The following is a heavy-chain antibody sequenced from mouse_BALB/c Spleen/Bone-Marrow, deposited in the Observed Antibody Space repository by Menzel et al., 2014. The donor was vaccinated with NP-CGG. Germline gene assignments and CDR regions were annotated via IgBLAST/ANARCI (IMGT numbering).Heavy chain of an antibody. CDR3: ARGDYGNWNYAMDY. V-gene: IGHV1-67*01. CDR1: GYTFTDYA. D-gene: IGHD2-1*01. Sequence: VQPQQSGPELVRPGVSVKISCKGSGYTFTDYAMHWVKRSHAKSLEWIGVISTYSGNTNYNQKFEGKATMTVDKSSSTAYMELARLTSEDSAIYYCARGDYGNWNYAMDYWGQGTSVTVSS. J-gene: IGHJ4*01. CDR2: ISTYSGNT.